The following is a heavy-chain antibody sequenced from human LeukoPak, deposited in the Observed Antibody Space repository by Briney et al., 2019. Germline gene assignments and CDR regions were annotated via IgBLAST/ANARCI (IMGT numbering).Heavy chain of an antibody. V-gene: IGHV3-21*01. CDR1: GFTFSSYS. D-gene: IGHD3-22*01. CDR2: ISSSSSYI. J-gene: IGHJ3*02. Sequence: GGSLRLSCAASGFTFSSYSMNWVRQAPGKGLEWVSSISSSSSYIYYADSVKGRFTISRDNAKNSLYLQMNSLRAEDTAVYYCAKSAYDSSGYYFLADAFDIWGQGTMVTVSS. CDR3: AKSAYDSSGYYFLADAFDI.